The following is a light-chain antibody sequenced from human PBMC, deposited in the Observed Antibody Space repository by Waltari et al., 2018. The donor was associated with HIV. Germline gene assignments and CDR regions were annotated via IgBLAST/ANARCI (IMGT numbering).Light chain of an antibody. V-gene: IGKV3-20*01. CDR3: QQYDNAPYT. CDR1: QSLRPNY. Sequence: EMVLTQTPGPLSLSPGDSATLSCRARQSLRPNYLACYQQKPGQAPRLLISGTSSRATGVPDRFSGIGSGTDFILTINRLDPEDFAVYYCQQYDNAPYTFGQGTRLEIK. J-gene: IGKJ2*01. CDR2: GTS.